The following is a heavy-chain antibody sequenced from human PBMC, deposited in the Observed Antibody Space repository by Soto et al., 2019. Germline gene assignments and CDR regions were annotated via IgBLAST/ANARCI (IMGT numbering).Heavy chain of an antibody. CDR3: ARGTPFDY. CDR2: IYYSGST. J-gene: IGHJ4*02. V-gene: IGHV4-31*03. Sequence: SETLSLTCTVAGGSISSGGDYWSWISQHPGKGLEWIGYIYYSGSTYYNPSLKSRVTISVDTSKNQFSLKLSSVTAADTAVYYCARGTPFDYWGQGTLVTVS. CDR1: GGSISSGGDY.